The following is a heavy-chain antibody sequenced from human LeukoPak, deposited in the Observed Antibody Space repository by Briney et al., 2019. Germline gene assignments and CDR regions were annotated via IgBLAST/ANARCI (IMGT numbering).Heavy chain of an antibody. Sequence: ASVKVSCQASGYTFTGYYMHWVRQAPGQGLEWMGWINPNSGGTNYAQKFQGRVTMTRDTSISTAYMELSRLRSDDTAVYYCASSSIPDPGNYYYYYYMDVWGKGTTVTVSS. J-gene: IGHJ6*03. CDR3: ASSSIPDPGNYYYYYYMDV. CDR2: INPNSGGT. CDR1: GYTFTGYY. V-gene: IGHV1-2*02. D-gene: IGHD1-14*01.